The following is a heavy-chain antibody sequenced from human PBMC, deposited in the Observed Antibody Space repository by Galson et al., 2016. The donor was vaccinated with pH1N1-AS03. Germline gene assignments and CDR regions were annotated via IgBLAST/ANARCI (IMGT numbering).Heavy chain of an antibody. J-gene: IGHJ3*01. CDR3: VRGSPHSSSTNYAFEV. CDR2: INTDSGGT. V-gene: IGHV1-2*02. Sequence: SVKVSCKASGYAFTDYYMHLLRQAPGQGLEWMAWINTDSGGTEYAQKFQGRVTMTRDASISTTYMELSSLRSENTAVYYCVRGSPHSSSTNYAFEVWGRGTMVTVSS. D-gene: IGHD6-13*01. CDR1: GYAFTDYY.